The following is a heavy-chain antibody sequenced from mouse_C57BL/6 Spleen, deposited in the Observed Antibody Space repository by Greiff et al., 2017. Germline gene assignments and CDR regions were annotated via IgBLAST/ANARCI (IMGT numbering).Heavy chain of an antibody. CDR2: ISSGSSTI. D-gene: IGHD3-1*01. CDR1: GFTFSDYG. CDR3: ARHRYCFDY. V-gene: IGHV5-17*01. J-gene: IGHJ2*01. Sequence: EVNVVESGGGLVKPGGSLKLSCAASGFTFSDYGMHWVRQAPEKGLEWVAYISSGSSTISYADTVKGRFTISRDNAKNTLFLQMTSLRSEDTAMYYCARHRYCFDYWGQGTTRTVSS.